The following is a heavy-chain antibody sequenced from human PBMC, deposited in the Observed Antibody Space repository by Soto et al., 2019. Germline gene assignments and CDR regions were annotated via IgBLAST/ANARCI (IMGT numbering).Heavy chain of an antibody. CDR3: ARIEFDRSGYYNWFDP. D-gene: IGHD3-22*01. Sequence: QVTLKESGPVLVKPTETLTLTCTVSGFSLSNARMGVSWIRQPPGKALEWLAHIFSNDEKSYSTSLKSRLTIAKDTSKSQVVLTMTNMDPVDTDTYYCARIEFDRSGYYNWFDPWGQGTLVTGSS. CDR2: IFSNDEK. CDR1: GFSLSNARMG. J-gene: IGHJ5*02. V-gene: IGHV2-26*01.